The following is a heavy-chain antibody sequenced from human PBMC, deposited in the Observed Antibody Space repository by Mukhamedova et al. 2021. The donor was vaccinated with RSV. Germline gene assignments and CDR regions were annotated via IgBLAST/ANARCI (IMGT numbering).Heavy chain of an antibody. CDR2: INPSGGST. V-gene: IGHV1-46*01. CDR3: ARHYGSSDY. J-gene: IGHJ4*02. Sequence: GLEWMGIINPSGGSTSYAQKFQGRVTMTRDTSTSTVYMELSSLRSEDTAVYYCARHYGSSDYWGQGTLVTVSS. D-gene: IGHD4-23*01.